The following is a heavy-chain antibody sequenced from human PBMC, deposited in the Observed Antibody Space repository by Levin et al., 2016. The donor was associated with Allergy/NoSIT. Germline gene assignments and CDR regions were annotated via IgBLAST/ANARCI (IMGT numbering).Heavy chain of an antibody. D-gene: IGHD6-13*01. V-gene: IGHV3-30-3*01. CDR2: ISYDGSNK. CDR1: GFTFSSYA. Sequence: GGSLRLSCAASGFTFSSYAMHWVRQAPGKGLEWVAVISYDGSNKYYADSVKGRFTISRDNSKNTLYLQMNSLRAEDTAVYYCASPGRGFSSWYRGVGYWGQGTLVTVSS. CDR3: ASPGRGFSSWYRGVGY. J-gene: IGHJ4*02.